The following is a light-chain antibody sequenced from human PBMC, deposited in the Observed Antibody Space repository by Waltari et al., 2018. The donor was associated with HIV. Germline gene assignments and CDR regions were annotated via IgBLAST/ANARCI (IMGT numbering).Light chain of an antibody. J-gene: IGLJ1*01. CDR2: YDS. Sequence: SYVLAQPPSVSVAPGKTARITCGGNNIGSKSVHWYQQKPGKAPVVVIYYDSDRPSGIPERCSGSNSGNTATLTISRVEAGDEADYYCQVWDSSSDAYVFGTGTKVTVL. V-gene: IGLV3-21*04. CDR3: QVWDSSSDAYV. CDR1: NIGSKS.